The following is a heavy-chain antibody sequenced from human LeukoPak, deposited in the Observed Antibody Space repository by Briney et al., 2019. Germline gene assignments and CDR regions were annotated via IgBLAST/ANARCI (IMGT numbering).Heavy chain of an antibody. CDR1: GFTFSSYA. CDR2: ISGSGGST. J-gene: IGHJ1*01. CDR3: AEDWPVMVPVEYFQD. Sequence: PGGSLRLSCAASGFTFSSYAMSWVRQAAGKGLEWVSGISGSGGSTYYADSVKGRFTISRDNFKNTLYLQINSLRAEDTAVYYCAEDWPVMVPVEYFQDWGQGTLVTVSS. V-gene: IGHV3-23*01. D-gene: IGHD4/OR15-4a*01.